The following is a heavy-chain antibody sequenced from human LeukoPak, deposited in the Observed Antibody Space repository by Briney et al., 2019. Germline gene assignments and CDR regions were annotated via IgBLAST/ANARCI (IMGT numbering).Heavy chain of an antibody. J-gene: IGHJ4*02. V-gene: IGHV3-21*01. Sequence: GGSLRLSCAASGFTFSSYSMNWVRQAPGKGLEGVSSISSSSSYIYYADSVKGRFPISRDNAKTSLYLQMTSLRAEDTAVYYCARGNSWSGSPLDYWGQGTLVTVSS. CDR1: GFTFSSYS. CDR3: ARGNSWSGSPLDY. CDR2: ISSSSSYI. D-gene: IGHD3-3*01.